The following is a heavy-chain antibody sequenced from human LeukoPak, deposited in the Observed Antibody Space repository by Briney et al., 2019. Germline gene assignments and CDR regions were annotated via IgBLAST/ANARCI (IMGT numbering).Heavy chain of an antibody. CDR1: GFTFSDYN. Sequence: GGSLRLSCAASGFTFSDYNMNWVRQSPEKGLEWVSSITSGTTYIYYADSVRGRFTLSRDNAKNSLSLQMNSLRAEDTAVYYCARAMRYYDSSIDYWGQGTLVTVSS. V-gene: IGHV3-21*01. CDR3: ARAMRYYDSSIDY. J-gene: IGHJ4*02. D-gene: IGHD3-22*01. CDR2: ITSGTTYI.